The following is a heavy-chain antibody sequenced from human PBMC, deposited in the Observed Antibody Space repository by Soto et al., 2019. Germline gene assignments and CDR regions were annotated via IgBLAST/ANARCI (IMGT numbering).Heavy chain of an antibody. V-gene: IGHV4-61*01. CDR3: ARMPLGYSSSEFFDL. CDR1: GVSVSSGSHY. J-gene: IGHJ4*02. CDR2: IYYSGST. Sequence: LSLPCSVSGVSVSSGSHYWSWIRQSPGKGLEWIGFIYYSGSTNYNPSLKSRVTISVDTSKNQFSLKVTSVTAADTAVYFCARMPLGYSSSEFFDLWGQGTLV. D-gene: IGHD6-19*01.